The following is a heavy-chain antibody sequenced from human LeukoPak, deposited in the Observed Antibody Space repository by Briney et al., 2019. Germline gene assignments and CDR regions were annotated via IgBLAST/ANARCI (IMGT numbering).Heavy chain of an antibody. CDR1: GYTFTSYH. CDR2: ICSGNVGT. D-gene: IGHD6-13*01. V-gene: IGHV1-46*01. Sequence: ASVKVSCKTSGYTFTSYHINWMRQAPGQVLAWMGTICSGNVGTKYTQAFQGRVTMTGDTSTTTVYMELSSLTSDDTAIYYCAREPQQACLFDFWGQGTLLTVSS. CDR3: AREPQQACLFDF. J-gene: IGHJ4*02.